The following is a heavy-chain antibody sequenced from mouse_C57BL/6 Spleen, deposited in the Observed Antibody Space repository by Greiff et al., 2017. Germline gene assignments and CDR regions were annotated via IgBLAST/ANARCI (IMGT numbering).Heavy chain of an antibody. D-gene: IGHD2-13*01. J-gene: IGHJ2*01. CDR3: ARVPIYYGDFDY. Sequence: EVMLVESEGGLVQPGSSMKLSCTASGFTFSDYYMAWVRQVPEKGLEWVANINHDGSSTYYLDSLKSRFIISRDNAKNTLYLQMSRLKSEDTATYYCARVPIYYGDFDYWGQGTTLTVSS. V-gene: IGHV5-16*01. CDR1: GFTFSDYY. CDR2: INHDGSST.